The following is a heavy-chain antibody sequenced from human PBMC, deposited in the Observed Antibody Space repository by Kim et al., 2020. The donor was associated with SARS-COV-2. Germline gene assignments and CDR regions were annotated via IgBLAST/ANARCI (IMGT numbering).Heavy chain of an antibody. V-gene: IGHV4-34*01. D-gene: IGHD6-19*01. CDR3: ARAPRGQWLVHYYYGMDV. Sequence: SETLSLTCAVYGGSFSGYYWSWIRQPPGKGLEWIGEINHSGSTNYNPSLKSRVTISVDTSKNQFSLKLSSVTAADTAVYYCARAPRGQWLVHYYYGMDVWGQGTTVTVSS. CDR2: INHSGST. J-gene: IGHJ6*02. CDR1: GGSFSGYY.